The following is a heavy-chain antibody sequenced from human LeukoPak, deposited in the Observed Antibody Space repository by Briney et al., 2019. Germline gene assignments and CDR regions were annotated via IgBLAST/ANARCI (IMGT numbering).Heavy chain of an antibody. CDR3: ARGRYYYGSGSPLPDY. V-gene: IGHV4-61*02. J-gene: IGHJ4*02. CDR1: GGSISSGSYY. CDR2: IYTSGSA. D-gene: IGHD3-10*01. Sequence: SETLSLTCTVSGGSISSGSYYWSWIRQPAGKGLEWIGRIYTSGSANYNPSLKSRVTISVDTSKNQFSLKLSSVTAADTAVYYCARGRYYYGSGSPLPDYWGQGTLVTVSS.